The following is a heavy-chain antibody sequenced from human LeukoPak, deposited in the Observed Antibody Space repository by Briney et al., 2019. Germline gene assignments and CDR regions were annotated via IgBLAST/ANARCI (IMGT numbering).Heavy chain of an antibody. V-gene: IGHV3-53*01. Sequence: PGGSLRLSCTASEFTVSSNYMSWVRQAPGKGLEWVSVIYSGGSTYYADSVKGRFTISRDNSKNTLYLQMNSLRAEDTAVYYCATRAGYYDSSGLFDYWGQGTLVTVSS. CDR2: IYSGGST. D-gene: IGHD3-22*01. J-gene: IGHJ4*02. CDR3: ATRAGYYDSSGLFDY. CDR1: EFTVSSNY.